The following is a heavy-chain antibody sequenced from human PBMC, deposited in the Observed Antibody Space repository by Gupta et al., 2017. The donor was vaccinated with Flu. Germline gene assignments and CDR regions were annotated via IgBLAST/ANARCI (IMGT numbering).Heavy chain of an antibody. CDR1: GGSISSYY. Sequence: VQLQESGPGLVKPSETLSLTCTVSGGSISSYYWSWIRQPPGKGLEWIGYIYYSGSTNYNPSLKSRVTISVDTSKNQFSLKLSSVTAADTAVYYCARALGAFDIWGQGTMVTVSS. V-gene: IGHV4-59*01. J-gene: IGHJ3*02. CDR3: ARALGAFDI. CDR2: IYYSGST.